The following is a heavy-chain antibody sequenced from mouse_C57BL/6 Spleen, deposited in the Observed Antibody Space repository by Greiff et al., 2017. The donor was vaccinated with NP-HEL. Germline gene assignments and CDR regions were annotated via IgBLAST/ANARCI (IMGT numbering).Heavy chain of an antibody. D-gene: IGHD4-1*01. CDR2: IDPSDSYT. CDR1: GYTFTSYW. CDR3: ARITGTRGFDY. Sequence: QVQLQQPGAELVKPGASVKLSCKASGYTFTSYWMQWVKQRPGQGLEWIGEIDPSDSYTNYNQKFKGKATLTVDTSSSTAYMQLSSLTSEDSAVYYCARITGTRGFDYWGQGTTLTVSS. J-gene: IGHJ2*01. V-gene: IGHV1-50*01.